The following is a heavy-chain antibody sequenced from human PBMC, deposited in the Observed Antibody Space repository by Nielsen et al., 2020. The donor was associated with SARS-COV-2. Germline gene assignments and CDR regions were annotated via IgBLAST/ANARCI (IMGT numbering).Heavy chain of an antibody. CDR3: ARYSGSPSNWFDP. CDR2: IYYSGST. CDR1: GGSISSGGYY. D-gene: IGHD1-26*01. Sequence: SETLSLTCTVSGGSISSGGYYWSWIRQHPGKGLEWIGYIYYSGSTYYNPSLKSRVTISVDTSKNQFSLKLSSVTAADTAVYYCARYSGSPSNWFDPWGQGTLVTVSS. J-gene: IGHJ5*02. V-gene: IGHV4-31*03.